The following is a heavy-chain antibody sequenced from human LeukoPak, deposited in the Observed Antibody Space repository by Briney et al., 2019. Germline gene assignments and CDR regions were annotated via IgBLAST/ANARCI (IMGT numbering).Heavy chain of an antibody. CDR2: ITASGDST. D-gene: IGHD6-13*01. Sequence: GESLRLSCAASGFTFSNYVMIWVRQAPGKGLEWVSGITASGDSTYYGDSVKGRFTISRDNSKNTLYLQMNSLRAEDTAVYYCAKMGSSWYNWFDPWGQGTLVTVSS. CDR3: AKMGSSWYNWFDP. CDR1: GFTFSNYV. J-gene: IGHJ5*02. V-gene: IGHV3-23*01.